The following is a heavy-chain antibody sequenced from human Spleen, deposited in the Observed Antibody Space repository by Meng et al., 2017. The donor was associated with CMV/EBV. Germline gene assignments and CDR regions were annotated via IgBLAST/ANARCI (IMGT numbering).Heavy chain of an antibody. V-gene: IGHV4-61*01. CDR1: GGSVSSGSYY. Sequence: SETLSLTCTVSGGSVSSGSYYWSWIRQPPGKGLEYIGYIYYSGRTNYNPSLKSRVTISRDTSKNQFSLKLTSVTAADTAVYYCAREPLGLELAFDIWGQGTMVTVSS. D-gene: IGHD1-26*01. J-gene: IGHJ3*02. CDR2: IYYSGRT. CDR3: AREPLGLELAFDI.